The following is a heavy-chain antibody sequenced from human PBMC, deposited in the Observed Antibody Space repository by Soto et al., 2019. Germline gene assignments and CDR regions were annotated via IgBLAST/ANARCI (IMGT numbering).Heavy chain of an antibody. CDR3: ARHGYHVPYWYFDL. CDR1: GGSISSYY. D-gene: IGHD3-10*02. Sequence: QVQLQESGPGLVKPSETLSLTCTVSGGSISSYYWSWIRQPPGKGLEWIGYIYYSGSTNYNPSLKIRVTISVDTSKNQFSLKLSSVTAADTAVYYCARHGYHVPYWYFDLWGRGTLVTVSS. CDR2: IYYSGST. V-gene: IGHV4-59*08. J-gene: IGHJ2*01.